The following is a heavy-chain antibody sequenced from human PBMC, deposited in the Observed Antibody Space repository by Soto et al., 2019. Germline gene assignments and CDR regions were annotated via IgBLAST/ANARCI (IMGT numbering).Heavy chain of an antibody. V-gene: IGHV1-18*01. CDR1: GYTFTSSG. CDR2: INAYNGNT. J-gene: IGHJ5*02. Sequence: QVQLVQSGAEVKKPGASVKVSCKASGYTFTSSGISWVRQAPGQGLEWMGWINAYNGNTNYAQKLQGRVTMTTDTSTSPDYIELRRLRSDDTAVYYCARVLPPFDPWGQGTLVTVSS. CDR3: ARVLPPFDP.